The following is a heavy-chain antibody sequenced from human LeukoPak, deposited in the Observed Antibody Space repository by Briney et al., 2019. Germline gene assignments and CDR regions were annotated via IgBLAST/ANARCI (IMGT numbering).Heavy chain of an antibody. D-gene: IGHD6-13*01. CDR3: AKKGMAAAGTGNWFDP. CDR2: ISGSGGST. J-gene: IGHJ5*02. CDR1: GFTLSSYG. V-gene: IGHV3-23*01. Sequence: GGTLRLSCAASGFTLSSYGMSWVRQAPGKGLEWVSAISGSGGSTYYADSVKGRFTISRDNSKNTLYLQMNSLRAEDTAVYYCAKKGMAAAGTGNWFDPWGQGTLVTVSS.